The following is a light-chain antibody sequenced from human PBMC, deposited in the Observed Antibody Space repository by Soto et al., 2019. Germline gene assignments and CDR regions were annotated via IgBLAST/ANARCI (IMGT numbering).Light chain of an antibody. CDR1: QSISSW. V-gene: IGKV1-5*03. Sequence: DIQMTQSPSTLSASVGDRVTITCRARQSISSWLAWYQQKPGKAPNLLLFKASSLESGVPSRFSGSGSGTEFTLTIISLQPDYFPTSYFQHCNNYPWTFGQGTRVEI. CDR2: KAS. CDR3: QHCNNYPWT. J-gene: IGKJ1*01.